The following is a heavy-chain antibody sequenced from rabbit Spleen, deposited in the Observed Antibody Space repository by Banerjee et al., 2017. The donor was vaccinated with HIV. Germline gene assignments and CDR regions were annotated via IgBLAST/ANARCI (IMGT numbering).Heavy chain of an antibody. D-gene: IGHD6-1*01. V-gene: IGHV1S45*01. J-gene: IGHJ4*01. CDR2: ISSGVSATT. CDR3: ARGSAGGGISGYAVCGL. Sequence: QEQLEESGGGLVKPGASLTLTCTVSGFDLNSYYYMCWVRQAPGKGLEWIACISSGVSATTHYANWAKGRFTISKASSTTVTLQMTSLTAADSATYFCARGSAGGGISGYAVCGLWGPGTLVTVS. CDR1: GFDLNSYYY.